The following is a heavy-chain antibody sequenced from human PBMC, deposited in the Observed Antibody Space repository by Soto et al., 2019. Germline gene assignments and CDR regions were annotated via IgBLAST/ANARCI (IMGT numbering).Heavy chain of an antibody. Sequence: QVQLQESGPGLVKPSETLSLTCTVSGGSISSYYWSWIRQSPGKGLEWIGYIHYSGSTKSNPSLTSRVTISVDTSRNQVSLKLSSVTAADSAVYFCARARYQLLHPYYYGMDVWGQGTTVTVSS. CDR2: IHYSGST. CDR1: GGSISSYY. J-gene: IGHJ6*02. CDR3: ARARYQLLHPYYYGMDV. D-gene: IGHD2-2*01. V-gene: IGHV4-59*01.